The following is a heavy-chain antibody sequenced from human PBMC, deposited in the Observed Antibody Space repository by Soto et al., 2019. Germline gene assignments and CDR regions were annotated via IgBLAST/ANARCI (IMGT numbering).Heavy chain of an antibody. J-gene: IGHJ4*02. D-gene: IGHD1-1*01. CDR3: TPGLGDWNLDY. CDR1: GFTFSNDW. CDR2: IKSKTDGGTT. V-gene: IGHV3-15*01. Sequence: PGGSLRLSCAASGFTFSNDWMSWVRQAPGKGLEWVGRIKSKTDGGTTDYAAPVKGRFTISRDDSKNTLYLQMNSLKTEDTAVYYCTPGLGDWNLDYWGQGTLVTVSS.